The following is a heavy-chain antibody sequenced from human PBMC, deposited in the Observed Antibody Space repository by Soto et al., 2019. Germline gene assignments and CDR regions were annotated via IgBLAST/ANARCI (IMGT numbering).Heavy chain of an antibody. J-gene: IGHJ6*02. CDR2: ISSSGSTI. CDR3: ETRSPFYGMDV. Sequence: PGGSLRLSCAASGFTFSSYEMSWVRQAPGKGLEWVSYISSSGSTIYYADSVKGRFTISRDNAKNSLYLQMNSLRAEDTAVYYCETRSPFYGMDVWGQGTTVTVSS. CDR1: GFTFSSYE. V-gene: IGHV3-48*03.